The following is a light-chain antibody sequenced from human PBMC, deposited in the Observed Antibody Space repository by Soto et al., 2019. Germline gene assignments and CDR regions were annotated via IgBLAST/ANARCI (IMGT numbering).Light chain of an antibody. Sequence: QSARTQPASVSGSPGQSITISCTGTSSDVGGYNYVSWYQQHPGKAPKLMIYDVSNRPSGVSNRFSGSKSGNTASLTISGLQAEDEADYYCSSYTSSSTPVVFGGVTKLTVL. CDR1: SSDVGGYNY. V-gene: IGLV2-14*01. J-gene: IGLJ2*01. CDR3: SSYTSSSTPVV. CDR2: DVS.